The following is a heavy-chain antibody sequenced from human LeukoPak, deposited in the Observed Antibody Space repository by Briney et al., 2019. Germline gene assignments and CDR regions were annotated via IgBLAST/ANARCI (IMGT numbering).Heavy chain of an antibody. Sequence: SQTLSLTCTVSGGSISSYYWSWIRQPPRKGPEWIGYIYYTGSTNYNPALKRRVTISVDTPKNQFSLKLSSVTGAGTAVYYCARGQAAMRVFDYWGQGTLVTVSS. CDR3: ARGQAAMRVFDY. D-gene: IGHD2-2*01. CDR1: GGSISSYY. V-gene: IGHV4-59*01. J-gene: IGHJ4*02. CDR2: IYYTGST.